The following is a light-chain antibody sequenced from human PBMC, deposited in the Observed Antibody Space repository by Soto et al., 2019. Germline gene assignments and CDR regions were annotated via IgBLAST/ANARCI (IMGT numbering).Light chain of an antibody. V-gene: IGLV2-14*03. CDR1: SSDIGAYDY. CDR3: SSYTRSSTWV. J-gene: IGLJ3*02. Sequence: QSVLTQPASVSGSPGQSITISCTGTSSDIGAYDYVSWHQQHPGKAPKLMIYEVRNRPSGVSYRFSGSKSGNTASLTISGLQAEDEADYYCSSYTRSSTWVFGGGTQLTVL. CDR2: EVR.